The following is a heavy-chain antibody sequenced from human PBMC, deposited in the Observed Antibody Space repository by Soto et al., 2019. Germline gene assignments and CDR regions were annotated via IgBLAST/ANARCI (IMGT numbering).Heavy chain of an antibody. CDR1: GLTIDNAW. CDR2: LKSETDGGTA. J-gene: IGHJ4*02. V-gene: IGHV3-15*01. CDR3: AKGVGGYSYGPLYY. Sequence: GGSLRLSCAASGLTIDNAWVSWVRQAPGKGLEWVGRLKSETDGGTAEYAAPVKGRFTISRDDSQSTLYLQMNSLSTEDTAVYYCAKGVGGYSYGPLYYWGQGTLVTVSS. D-gene: IGHD5-18*01.